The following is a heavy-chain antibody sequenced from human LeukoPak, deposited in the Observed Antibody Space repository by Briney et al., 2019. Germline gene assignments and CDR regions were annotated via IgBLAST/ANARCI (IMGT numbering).Heavy chain of an antibody. Sequence: GGSLRLSCAASGFTVSSNDMSWVRQAPGKGLEWVSVIYSGGRTFYADSVKGRFTISRDNSKNTLYLQMNSLRAEDTAVYYCARKPTRDYYDSSGYYLRWGQGTLVTVSS. V-gene: IGHV3-53*01. CDR2: IYSGGRT. D-gene: IGHD3-22*01. J-gene: IGHJ4*02. CDR3: ARKPTRDYYDSSGYYLR. CDR1: GFTVSSND.